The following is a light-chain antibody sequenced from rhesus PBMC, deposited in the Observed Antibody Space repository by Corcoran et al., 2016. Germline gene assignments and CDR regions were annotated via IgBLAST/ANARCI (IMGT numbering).Light chain of an antibody. CDR2: AAY. CDR1: QGISDH. Sequence: DIQMTQSPSSLSASVGDRVTITCRASQGISDHSSWYQQKPGKAPKRLIYAAYSLVIGVPSRFSGSGSGTVFTLTFSSLQPEDFAAYYCLPGYRTPWTFGQGTKVEIK. J-gene: IGKJ1*01. CDR3: LPGYRTPWT. V-gene: IGKV1-36*02.